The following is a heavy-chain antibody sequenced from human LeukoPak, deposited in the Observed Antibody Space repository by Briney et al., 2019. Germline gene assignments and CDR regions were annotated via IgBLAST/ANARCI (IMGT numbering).Heavy chain of an antibody. J-gene: IGHJ4*02. CDR1: GFTFSSYG. D-gene: IGHD6-19*01. CDR3: ARDAHILSSGWFHYFDY. V-gene: IGHV3-33*08. Sequence: PGRSLRLSCAASGFTFSSYGMHWVRQAPGKGLEWVADIWYDGSNKYYADSVKGRFTISRDNSKNTLYLQMNSLRAEDTAVYYCARDAHILSSGWFHYFDYWGQGTLVTVSS. CDR2: IWYDGSNK.